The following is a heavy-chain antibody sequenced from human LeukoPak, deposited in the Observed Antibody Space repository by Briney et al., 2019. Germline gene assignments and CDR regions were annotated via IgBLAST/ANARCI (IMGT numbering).Heavy chain of an antibody. V-gene: IGHV3-7*01. J-gene: IGHJ6*02. CDR2: IKEDGSVK. D-gene: IGHD5-24*01. CDR1: GFTFSIYW. CDR3: ARRWKLSLDV. Sequence: GGSLRLSCAASGFTFSIYWMTWVRQAPGKGLEWVANIKEDGSVKYYVDSVKGRFTISRDNAKKSLYLQMNNLRGEDTAVYFCARRWKLSLDVWGQGTRSPSP.